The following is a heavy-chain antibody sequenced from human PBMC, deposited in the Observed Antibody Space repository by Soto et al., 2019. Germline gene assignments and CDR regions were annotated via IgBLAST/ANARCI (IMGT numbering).Heavy chain of an antibody. J-gene: IGHJ4*02. V-gene: IGHV3-23*01. CDR3: AKLASDSGDYGGFAY. CDR2: ISGSGGST. D-gene: IGHD4-17*01. Sequence: AGGSLRLSCAASGFTFSSYAMRWVRQAPGKGLEWVSAISGSGGSTYYADSVKGRFTISRDNSNNTLYLQMKSLSAEDTALYFCAKLASDSGDYGGFAYWGQGTPATVSS. CDR1: GFTFSSYA.